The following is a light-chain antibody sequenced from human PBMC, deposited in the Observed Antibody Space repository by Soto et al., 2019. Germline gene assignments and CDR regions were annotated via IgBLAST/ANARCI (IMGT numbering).Light chain of an antibody. CDR1: SSDVGSSNG. V-gene: IGLV2-18*02. Sequence: QSVLTQPPSVSGSPGQSVTISCTGTSSDVGSSNGVSWYQQPPGTAPKLMIYDVSNRPSGVPDRFSGSKSGNTASLTISGLQDEDADYYYCSSYTSSNTHVFGTGTKLTVL. CDR2: DVS. J-gene: IGLJ1*01. CDR3: SSYTSSNTHV.